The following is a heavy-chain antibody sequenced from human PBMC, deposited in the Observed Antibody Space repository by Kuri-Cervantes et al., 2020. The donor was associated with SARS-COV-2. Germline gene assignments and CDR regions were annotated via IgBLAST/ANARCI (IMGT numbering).Heavy chain of an antibody. V-gene: IGHV3-23*01. J-gene: IGHJ4*02. CDR2: ISGSGGST. D-gene: IGHD1-26*01. Sequence: WGSLRLTCAASGFSFSSYAMSWVRQAPGKGLEWVSAISGSGGSTYYEDSVKGRFTISRDNSKNKLYLQMNSLRAEDTAVYYCAKRSGSYFDYWGQGTLVTVSS. CDR3: AKRSGSYFDY. CDR1: GFSFSSYA.